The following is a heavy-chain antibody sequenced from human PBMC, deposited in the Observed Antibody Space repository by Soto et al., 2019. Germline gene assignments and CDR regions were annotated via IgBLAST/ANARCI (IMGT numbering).Heavy chain of an antibody. J-gene: IGHJ4*02. CDR1: GGTFSTYA. CDR3: ASGIPLWLRLINNGYSG. CDR2: IIPMFGTA. Sequence: QVQLVQSGAEVKKPESSVKVSCKAPGGTFSTYAISWVRQAPGQGLGWMGGIIPMFGTANYAQRFQGRVTIIADESTNTVYIELSSLRSEDTAVYFCASGIPLWLRLINNGYSGWGQGTLVNVSS. V-gene: IGHV1-69*12. D-gene: IGHD5-12*01.